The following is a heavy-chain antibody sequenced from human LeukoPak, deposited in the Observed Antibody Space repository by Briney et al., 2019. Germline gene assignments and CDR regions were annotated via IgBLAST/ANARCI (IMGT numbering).Heavy chain of an antibody. V-gene: IGHV1-69*05. CDR1: GGTFSSYA. D-gene: IGHD3-22*01. Sequence: SVKVSCKASGGTFSSYAISWVRQAPGQGLEWMGGIIPIFGTANYAQKFQGRVTITRDTSASTAYMELSSLRSEDTAVYYCARSYYYDSSDAFDIWGQGTMVTVSS. CDR2: IIPIFGTA. J-gene: IGHJ3*02. CDR3: ARSYYYDSSDAFDI.